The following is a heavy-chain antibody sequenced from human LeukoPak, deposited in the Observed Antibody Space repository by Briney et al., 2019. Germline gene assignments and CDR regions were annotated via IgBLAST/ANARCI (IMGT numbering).Heavy chain of an antibody. CDR2: INSDGSST. CDR1: GFTFSSYW. D-gene: IGHD3-22*01. J-gene: IGHJ4*02. V-gene: IGHV3-74*01. Sequence: PGGSLRLSCAASGFTFSSYWMHWVRQAPGKGLVWVSRINSDGSSTSYADSVKGRFTISRDNSKNTLYLQMNSLRAEDTAVYYCAREGSSGIFDYWGQGTLVTVSS. CDR3: AREGSSGIFDY.